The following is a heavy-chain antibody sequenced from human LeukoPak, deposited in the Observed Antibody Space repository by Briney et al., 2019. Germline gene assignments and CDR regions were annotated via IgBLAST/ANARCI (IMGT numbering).Heavy chain of an antibody. CDR2: IYYSGST. CDR1: GGSISDYS. Sequence: SETLSLTCTVSGGSISDYSWSWIRQPPGKGLEWIGSIYYSGSTYYNPSLKSRVTISVDTSKNQFSLKLSSVTAADTAVYYCARHGRRQLVIDYWGQGTLVTVSS. CDR3: ARHGRRQLVIDY. D-gene: IGHD6-6*01. J-gene: IGHJ4*02. V-gene: IGHV4-59*05.